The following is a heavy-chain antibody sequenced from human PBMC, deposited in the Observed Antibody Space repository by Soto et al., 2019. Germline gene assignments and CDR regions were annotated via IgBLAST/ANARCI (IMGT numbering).Heavy chain of an antibody. CDR3: AHRPNWGMNGLGP. J-gene: IGHJ6*04. D-gene: IGHD3-16*01. CDR1: GFSLNSGGGG. V-gene: IGHV2-5*01. CDR2: IYWNNDK. Sequence: QITLKESGPTQVKPTQTLTLTCTLSGFSLNSGGGGVVWIRQAPEKALEWLPLIYWNNDKRYSPSLRSRLTITKDTSRNHIVLTMTNVDPGDTGTYYCAHRPNWGMNGLGPWGKGTTVTVSS.